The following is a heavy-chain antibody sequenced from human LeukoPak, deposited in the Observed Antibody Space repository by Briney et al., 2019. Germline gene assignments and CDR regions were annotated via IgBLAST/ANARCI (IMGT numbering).Heavy chain of an antibody. CDR1: GYTFTSYY. D-gene: IGHD1-1*01. CDR3: AREVENWTFDY. V-gene: IGHV1-46*01. J-gene: IGHJ4*02. CDR2: INPSGGST. Sequence: ASVKVSCTASGYTFTSYYMHWGRQAPGQGLEWMGIINPSGGSTSYAQKFQGRVTMTRDTYTSAVYMELSSLRSEDTAVYYCAREVENWTFDYWGQGTLVTVSS.